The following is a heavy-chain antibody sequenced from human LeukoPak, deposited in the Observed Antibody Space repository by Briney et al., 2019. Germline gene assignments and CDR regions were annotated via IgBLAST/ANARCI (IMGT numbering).Heavy chain of an antibody. Sequence: GGSLRLSCAASGFTFSSYAMSWARQAPGKGLEWVSAISGSGGSTYYADSVKGRFTISRDNSKNTLYLQMNSLRAEDTAVYYCAKGYCSSTSCAFDYWGQGTLVTVSS. V-gene: IGHV3-23*01. CDR1: GFTFSSYA. D-gene: IGHD2-2*01. J-gene: IGHJ4*02. CDR2: ISGSGGST. CDR3: AKGYCSSTSCAFDY.